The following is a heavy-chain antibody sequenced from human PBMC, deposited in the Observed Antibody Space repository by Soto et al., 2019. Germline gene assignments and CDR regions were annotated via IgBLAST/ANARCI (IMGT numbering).Heavy chain of an antibody. CDR2: ISAYNGDT. V-gene: IGHV1-18*01. CDR1: GYSFTCYG. Sequence: ASVLVSCKDSGYSFTCYGISWVRQAPGQGLEWMGWISAYNGDTNYAQELQGRVTMTTDTSTRAAYMELRSLRSDDTAEYYCARESSSSWYRGDFWVLEYWGQGTLVTVSS. CDR3: ARESSSSWYRGDFWVLEY. D-gene: IGHD6-13*01. J-gene: IGHJ4*02.